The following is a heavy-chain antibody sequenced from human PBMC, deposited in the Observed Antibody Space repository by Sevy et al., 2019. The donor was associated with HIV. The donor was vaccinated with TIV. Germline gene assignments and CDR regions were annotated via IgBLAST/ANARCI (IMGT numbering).Heavy chain of an antibody. CDR2: IKGKTDGGTT. V-gene: IGHV3-15*01. J-gene: IGHJ2*01. CDR3: TTKSDFWSGYQYFDL. Sequence: GGSLRLSCATSGLTFSRAWMTWVRQAPGKGLEWVGRIKGKTDGGTTDYAAPVKGRFTISKEETKNTVNPQINSLKTEDTAVYYCTTKSDFWSGYQYFDLWGRGTLVTVSS. CDR1: GLTFSRAW. D-gene: IGHD3-3*01.